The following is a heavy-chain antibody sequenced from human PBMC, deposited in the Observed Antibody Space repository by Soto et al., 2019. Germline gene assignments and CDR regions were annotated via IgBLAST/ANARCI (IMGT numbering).Heavy chain of an antibody. CDR2: IIPVFGTA. Sequence: QVQLVQSGAEVKTPGSSVKVSCKASGGSLSNYGISWVRQAPGQGLEWMGGIIPVFGTANYAQKFQGRVTITADGSTSIVYMDVTSLRSEDTAVYYCARGDATKIVVTTYYAMDVWGQGTTVTVSS. CDR3: ARGDATKIVVTTYYAMDV. J-gene: IGHJ6*02. CDR1: GGSLSNYG. D-gene: IGHD3-9*01. V-gene: IGHV1-69*12.